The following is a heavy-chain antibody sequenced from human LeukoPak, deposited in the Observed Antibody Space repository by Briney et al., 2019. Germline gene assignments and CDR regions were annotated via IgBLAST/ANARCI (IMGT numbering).Heavy chain of an antibody. CDR2: ISSSSSYI. J-gene: IGHJ4*02. V-gene: IGHV3-21*01. CDR3: ARYSSRWAYYFDY. CDR1: GFTFSSYS. D-gene: IGHD6-13*01. Sequence: GGCLRLSCAASGFTFSSYSMNWVRQAPGKGLEWVSSISSSSSYIYYADSVKGRFTISRDNAKNSLYLQMNSLRAEDTAVYYCARYSSRWAYYFDYWGQGTLVTVSS.